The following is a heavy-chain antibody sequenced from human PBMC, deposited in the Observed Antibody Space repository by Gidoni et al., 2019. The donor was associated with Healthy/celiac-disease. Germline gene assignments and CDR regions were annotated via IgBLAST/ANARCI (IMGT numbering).Heavy chain of an antibody. CDR1: GGSISSSSYY. V-gene: IGHV4-39*01. CDR3: ASQRWYRYYFDY. D-gene: IGHD2-15*01. CDR2: IYYSGST. J-gene: IGHJ4*02. Sequence: QLQLQESGPGLVKPSATLSLTCTVSGGSISSSSYYWGWIRQPPGKGLELIGSIYYSGSTSYNPSLKSRVTISVDTSKNQFSLKLSSVTAADTAVYYCASQRWYRYYFDYWGQGTLVTVSS.